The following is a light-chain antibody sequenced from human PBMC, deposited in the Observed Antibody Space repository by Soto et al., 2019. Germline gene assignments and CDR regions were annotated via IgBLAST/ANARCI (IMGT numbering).Light chain of an antibody. CDR1: SSDVGGYNY. Sequence: ALTQPPSASGSPGQSVAISCTGTSSDVGGYNYVSWYQQHPGKAPKVILHEVTKRPSGVPDRFSGSKSGNTASLTVSGLLTDDEADYYCSSYAGSNNVIFGGGTKVTVL. V-gene: IGLV2-8*01. J-gene: IGLJ2*01. CDR3: SSYAGSNNVI. CDR2: EVT.